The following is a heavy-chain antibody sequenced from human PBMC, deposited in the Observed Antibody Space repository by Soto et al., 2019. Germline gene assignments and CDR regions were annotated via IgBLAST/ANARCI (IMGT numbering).Heavy chain of an antibody. D-gene: IGHD3-10*01. J-gene: IGHJ4*02. V-gene: IGHV4-31*03. CDR3: AREGLSGIDY. Sequence: PSETLSLTCTVSGGSISSGGYYWSWIRQHPGKGLEWIGYIYYSGSTYYNPSLKSRVTISVDTSKNQFSLKLSSVTAADTAVYYCAREGLSGIDYWGQGTLVTGSS. CDR2: IYYSGST. CDR1: GGSISSGGYY.